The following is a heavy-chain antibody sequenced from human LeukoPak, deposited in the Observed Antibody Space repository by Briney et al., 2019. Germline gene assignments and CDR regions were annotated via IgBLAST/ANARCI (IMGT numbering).Heavy chain of an antibody. CDR1: GYSFTSYW. CDR3: ARAPSGYYTVDCYYMDV. D-gene: IGHD3-3*01. J-gene: IGHJ6*03. V-gene: IGHV5-51*01. CDR2: IYPGDSDT. Sequence: KSGESLKISCKGSGYSFTSYWIGWVRQMPGKGLEWMGIIYPGDSDTRYSPSFQGQVTISADKSISTAYLQWSSLKASDTAMYYCARAPSGYYTVDCYYMDVWGKGTTVTVSS.